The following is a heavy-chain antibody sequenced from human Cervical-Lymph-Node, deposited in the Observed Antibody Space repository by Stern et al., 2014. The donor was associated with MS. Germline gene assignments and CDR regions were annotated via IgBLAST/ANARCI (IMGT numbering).Heavy chain of an antibody. J-gene: IGHJ6*02. CDR3: ARDHDCTNGVCYSPYNYGMDV. CDR1: GFIFSSYS. CDR2: ISSSNDYI. D-gene: IGHD2-8*01. V-gene: IGHV3-21*01. Sequence: EVQLLESGGGLVKPGGSLRLSCGGSGFIFSSYSMNWVRQAPGRGLEWVSSISSSNDYIYYADSVKGRFTISRDNAKNSLYLQMDSLRAEDTAVYYCARDHDCTNGVCYSPYNYGMDVWGQGTTVTVSS.